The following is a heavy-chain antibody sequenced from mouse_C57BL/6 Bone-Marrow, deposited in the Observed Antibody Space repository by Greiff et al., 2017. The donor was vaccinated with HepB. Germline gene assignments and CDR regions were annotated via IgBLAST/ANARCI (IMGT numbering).Heavy chain of an antibody. CDR2: IDPSDSYT. CDR3: AREGLFITTVVEYYFDY. D-gene: IGHD1-1*01. J-gene: IGHJ2*01. Sequence: QVQLQQPGAELVKPGASVKLSCKASGYTFTSYWMQWVKQRHGQGLEWIGEIDPSDSYTNSNQKFKGKATLTVDTASSTADMQRSSLTSEDSAVYYCAREGLFITTVVEYYFDYWGQGTTLTVSS. CDR1: GYTFTSYW. V-gene: IGHV1-50*01.